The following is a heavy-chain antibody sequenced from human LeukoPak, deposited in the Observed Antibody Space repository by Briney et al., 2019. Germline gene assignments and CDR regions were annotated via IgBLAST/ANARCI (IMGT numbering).Heavy chain of an antibody. V-gene: IGHV3-48*04. CDR2: ISSSSSTI. J-gene: IGHJ4*02. D-gene: IGHD6-13*01. CDR3: ARYSSSWYSPFDY. Sequence: GGSRRLSCAASGFTFSSYSMNWVRQAPGKGLEWVSYISSSSSTIYYADSVKGRFTISRDNAKNTLYLQMNSLRAEDTAMYYCARYSSSWYSPFDYWGQGTLVTVSS. CDR1: GFTFSSYS.